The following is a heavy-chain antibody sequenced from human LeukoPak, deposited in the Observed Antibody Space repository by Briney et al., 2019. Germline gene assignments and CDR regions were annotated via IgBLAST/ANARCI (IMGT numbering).Heavy chain of an antibody. CDR2: VYHSGGT. CDR3: ARAPRITIFGVVILKENYYYYLDV. D-gene: IGHD3-3*01. Sequence: SETLSLTCTVSGGSITNNNFYWVWIRQTPGKGLECIGSVYHSGGTYSNPSLKSGVTMSEDPSKNQFSLKLSSVTAADTAVYYCARAPRITIFGVVILKENYYYYLDVWGKGTTVTVSS. CDR1: GGSITNNNFY. V-gene: IGHV4-39*07. J-gene: IGHJ6*03.